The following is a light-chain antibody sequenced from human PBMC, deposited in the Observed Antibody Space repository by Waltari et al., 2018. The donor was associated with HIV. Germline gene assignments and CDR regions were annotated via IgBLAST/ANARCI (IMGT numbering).Light chain of an antibody. Sequence: EVVLTQSPDTLSLSPGDRATLSCRASESIRGNYVAWYQQRPGQAPRLLIYGASSRATGIPARFSGGGSGTDFTLSISSLQSEDFALYYCQQYNDWPRTFGQGTKVEIK. CDR3: QQYNDWPRT. CDR2: GAS. J-gene: IGKJ1*01. V-gene: IGKV3-15*01. CDR1: ESIRGN.